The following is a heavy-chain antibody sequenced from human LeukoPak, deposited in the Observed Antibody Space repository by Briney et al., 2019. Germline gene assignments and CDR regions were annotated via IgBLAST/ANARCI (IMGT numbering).Heavy chain of an antibody. J-gene: IGHJ4*02. CDR2: IYYSGST. Sequence: PSETLSLTCTVSGGSISSYYWSWIRQPPGKGLEWIGYIYYSGSTNYNLSLKSRVTISVDTSKNQFSLKLSSVTAADTAVYYCARLMTTLTRTFDYWGQGTLVTVSS. CDR3: ARLMTTLTRTFDY. V-gene: IGHV4-59*01. CDR1: GGSISSYY. D-gene: IGHD4-11*01.